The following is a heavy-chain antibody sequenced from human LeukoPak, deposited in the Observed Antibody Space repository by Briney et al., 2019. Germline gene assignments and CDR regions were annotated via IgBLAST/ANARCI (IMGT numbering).Heavy chain of an antibody. J-gene: IGHJ3*02. V-gene: IGHV3-30*14. CDR2: ISYDGNDK. Sequence: PGRSLSLACVASGFTLTNYAVHWVRHAPGKGLEWVAVISYDGNDKYHADSVKGRFTISRDNSRDTLNLQMNSLRPEDTAVYYSARDQYYDSSGSDAFDIWGQGTMVTVSS. CDR1: GFTLTNYA. CDR3: ARDQYYDSSGSDAFDI. D-gene: IGHD3-22*01.